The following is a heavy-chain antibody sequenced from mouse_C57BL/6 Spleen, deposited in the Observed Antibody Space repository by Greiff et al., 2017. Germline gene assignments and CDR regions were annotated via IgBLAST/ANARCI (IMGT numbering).Heavy chain of an antibody. CDR1: GYTFTDYN. V-gene: IGHV1-22*01. CDR3: ARGGIYYDYDWFAY. CDR2: INPNNGGT. Sequence: VQLQQSGPELVKPGASVKMSCKASGYTFTDYNMHWVKQSHGKSLEWIGYINPNNGGTSYNQKFKGKATLTVNKSSSTAYMELRSLTSEDSAVYYCARGGIYYDYDWFAYWGQGTLVTVSA. D-gene: IGHD2-4*01. J-gene: IGHJ3*01.